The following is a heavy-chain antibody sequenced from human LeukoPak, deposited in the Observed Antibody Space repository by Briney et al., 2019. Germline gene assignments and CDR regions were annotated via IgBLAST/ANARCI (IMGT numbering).Heavy chain of an antibody. J-gene: IGHJ5*02. V-gene: IGHV4-59*01. CDR2: ISDTGKT. CDR3: ATGYYEPFAT. CDR1: GASLSSYY. D-gene: IGHD3-22*01. Sequence: SETLSLTCSVSGASLSSYYWDWLRQSPGKGLEWIGYISDTGKTDSNPSLKTRVNISLDKSQKQFSLRLRSVTAADSALYYCATGYYEPFATWGPGILVSASS.